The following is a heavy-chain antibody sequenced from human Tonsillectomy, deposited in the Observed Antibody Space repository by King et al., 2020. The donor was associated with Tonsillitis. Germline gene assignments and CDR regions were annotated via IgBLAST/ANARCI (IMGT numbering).Heavy chain of an antibody. CDR3: ATEGGRSGSGY. CDR1: GFTFSRYW. V-gene: IGHV3-7*01. J-gene: IGHJ4*02. CDR2: IKEDGSDK. D-gene: IGHD3-10*01. Sequence: VQLVESGGGLVQPGGSLRLSCAVSGFTFSRYWMSWVRQAPGKGLEWVANIKEDGSDKHDLDPVKGRFTISRDNAKNSLFLQMNSLRAEDTAVYYCATEGGRSGSGYWGQGTLVTVSS.